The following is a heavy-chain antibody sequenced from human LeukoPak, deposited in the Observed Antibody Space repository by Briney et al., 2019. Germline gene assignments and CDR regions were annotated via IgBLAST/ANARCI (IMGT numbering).Heavy chain of an antibody. Sequence: SGGSLRLSCAASGFTFSSYGMSWVRQAPGKGLEWVSAISGSGGSTYYADSVKGQFTISRDNSKNTLYLQMNSLRAEDTAVYYCAKESPYYYGSGSYSYYYYYMDVWGKGTTVTISS. CDR1: GFTFSSYG. V-gene: IGHV3-23*01. CDR3: AKESPYYYGSGSYSYYYYYMDV. D-gene: IGHD3-10*01. CDR2: ISGSGGST. J-gene: IGHJ6*03.